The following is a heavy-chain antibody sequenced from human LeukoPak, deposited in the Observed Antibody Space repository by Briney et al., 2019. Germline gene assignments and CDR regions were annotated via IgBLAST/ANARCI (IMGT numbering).Heavy chain of an antibody. CDR3: ARDRWETGGWWFDP. CDR2: ISAYNGNT. CDR1: GYTFTSYG. J-gene: IGHJ5*02. D-gene: IGHD1-26*01. V-gene: IGHV1-18*01. Sequence: GASVKVSCKASGYTFTSYGISWVRQAPGQGLEWMGWISAYNGNTNYAQKFQGRVTMTRDTSTSTVYMELSSLRSEDTAVYYCARDRWETGGWWFDPWGQGTLVTVSS.